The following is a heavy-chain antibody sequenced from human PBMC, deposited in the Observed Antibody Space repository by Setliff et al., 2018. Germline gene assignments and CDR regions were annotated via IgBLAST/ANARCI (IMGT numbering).Heavy chain of an antibody. CDR3: LRLVRYCTKIACQATSGDEV. J-gene: IGHJ4*02. CDR1: GYTLSNSI. CDR2: ISAYNGKT. Sequence: GASVKVSCKASGYTLSNSILSWVRQAPGQGLEWVGWISAYNGKTCFAQKFQDRITLTTDTSTNTGYLELRGLRSDDTAVYYCLRLVRYCTKIACQATSGDEVWGLGTLVTVSS. V-gene: IGHV1-18*01. D-gene: IGHD2-8*01.